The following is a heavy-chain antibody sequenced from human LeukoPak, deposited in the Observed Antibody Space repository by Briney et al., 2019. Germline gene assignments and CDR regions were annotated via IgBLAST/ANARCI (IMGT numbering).Heavy chain of an antibody. CDR3: ARSDNSNYCFDC. CDR2: VSSIGGNI. Sequence: PGGSLRLSCAASGFTFSSYSMNWVRQAPGKGLEWVSFVSSIGGNIYYADSVKGRFTISRDNADNSLYLQMNSLRAEDTAVYYCARSDNSNYCFDCWGQGTLVTVSS. V-gene: IGHV3-48*01. CDR1: GFTFSSYS. J-gene: IGHJ4*02. D-gene: IGHD4-11*01.